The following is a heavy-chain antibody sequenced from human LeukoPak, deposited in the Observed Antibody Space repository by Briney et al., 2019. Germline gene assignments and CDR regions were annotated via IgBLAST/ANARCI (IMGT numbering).Heavy chain of an antibody. V-gene: IGHV4-34*01. CDR3: ASRPRYYYDSSGYN. J-gene: IGHJ4*02. CDR2: INHSGST. D-gene: IGHD3-22*01. CDR1: GGSFSGYY. Sequence: SETLSLTCAVYGGSFSGYYWSWIRQPPGKGLEWIGEINHSGSTNYNPSLKSRVTVSVDTSKNQFSLKLSSVTAADTAVYYCASRPRYYYDSSGYNWGQGTLVTVSS.